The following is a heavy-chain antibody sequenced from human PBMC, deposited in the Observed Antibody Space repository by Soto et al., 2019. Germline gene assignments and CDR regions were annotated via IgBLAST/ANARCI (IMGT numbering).Heavy chain of an antibody. CDR1: GFTFSSYA. J-gene: IGHJ6*02. Sequence: GGSLRLSCAASGFTFSSYAMHWVRQTPGKGLEWVSVISGSGGSTDYADSVKGRFTMYRDNSMNTLYLQMNSLRAEDTAAYYCATVVPAALFYYGMDVWGQGTTVTVSS. CDR2: ISGSGGST. CDR3: ATVVPAALFYYGMDV. V-gene: IGHV3-23*01. D-gene: IGHD2-2*01.